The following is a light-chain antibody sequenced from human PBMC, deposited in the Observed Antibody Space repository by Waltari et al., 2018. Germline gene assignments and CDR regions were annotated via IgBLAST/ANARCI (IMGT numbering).Light chain of an antibody. V-gene: IGLV1-40*01. J-gene: IGLJ3*02. CDR1: SSNIGAGYD. CDR2: GNS. CDR3: QSYDSSLGWV. Sequence: QSVLTQPPSVSGAPGQRVTISCTGSSSNIGAGYDVHWYQQLPGTAPKLLIYGNSSRPSGVPDRFSGSKSGTSASLAITGLQAEDEADYSCQSYDSSLGWVFGGGTKLTVL.